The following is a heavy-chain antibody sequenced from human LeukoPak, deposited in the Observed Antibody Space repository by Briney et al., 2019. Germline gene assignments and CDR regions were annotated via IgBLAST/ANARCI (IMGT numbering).Heavy chain of an antibody. CDR3: TTGLFYYDSGSYYKRDY. CDR1: GLTFSNAW. Sequence: GGSLRLSCAASGLTFSNAWMSWVRQAPGKGLEWVGRIKRKSDGGTTDYAAPVKGRFTISRDDSKTTLYLQMNSLKTEDTAVYYCTTGLFYYDSGSYYKRDYWGQGTLVTVSS. CDR2: IKRKSDGGTT. J-gene: IGHJ4*02. V-gene: IGHV3-15*01. D-gene: IGHD3-10*01.